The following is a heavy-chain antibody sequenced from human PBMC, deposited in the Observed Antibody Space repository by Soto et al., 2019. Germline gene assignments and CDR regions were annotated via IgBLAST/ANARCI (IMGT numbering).Heavy chain of an antibody. J-gene: IGHJ4*02. Sequence: SVKVSCTASGVTFNRQDMRWVRQAPGQGLGWMGGIIPMFGTPHYAEKFQDRVTITADESTDTAYLELSSLTSEDTAVYYCATSEGSDGYSLNYWRPGTLVTVSS. CDR2: IIPMFGTP. D-gene: IGHD4-4*01. CDR1: GVTFNRQD. V-gene: IGHV1-69*13. CDR3: ATSEGSDGYSLNY.